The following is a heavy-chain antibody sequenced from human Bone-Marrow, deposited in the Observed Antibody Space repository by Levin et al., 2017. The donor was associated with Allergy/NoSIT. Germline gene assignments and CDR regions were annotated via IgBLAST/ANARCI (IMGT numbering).Heavy chain of an antibody. Sequence: SLKISCAASGFTFEDCVMHWVRQVPGKGLEWVSSITWNSNSIDYGDSVKGRFIISRDNAKNFLYLHMNSLTVEDTAVYYCAKGSSSLYSYFDSWGQGTLVVVS. D-gene: IGHD6-13*01. CDR2: ITWNSNSI. J-gene: IGHJ4*02. V-gene: IGHV3-9*01. CDR1: GFTFEDCV. CDR3: AKGSSSLYSYFDS.